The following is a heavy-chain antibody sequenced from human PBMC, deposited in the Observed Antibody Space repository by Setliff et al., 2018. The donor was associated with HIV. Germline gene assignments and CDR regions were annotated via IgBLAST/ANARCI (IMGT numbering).Heavy chain of an antibody. CDR2: INSDGTST. CDR3: ARHSDWYGNDAFDI. Sequence: GGSLRLSCAAAGFTFSPYWMHWVRQAPGKGLVWVSRINSDGTSTTYADSVKGRFTISRDNAKNTLYLQMNSLRGEDTAVYYCARHSDWYGNDAFDIWGQGTRVTVS. J-gene: IGHJ3*02. CDR1: GFTFSPYW. D-gene: IGHD6-19*01. V-gene: IGHV3-74*03.